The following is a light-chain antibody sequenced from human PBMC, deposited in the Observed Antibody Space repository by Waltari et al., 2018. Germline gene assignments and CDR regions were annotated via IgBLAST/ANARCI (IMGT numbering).Light chain of an antibody. CDR2: EVT. CDR1: SHDVGNYDL. J-gene: IGLJ2*01. CDR3: CSYSGDLSFGVV. Sequence: QSALTQPASVSGSPGQSITISCTGTSHDVGNYDLVSWYQQHPGKAPQLIIYEVTKRPSGFSNRFSGSKSCNTASLTISGLHTEDEGDYYCCSYSGDLSFGVVFGGGTKLTVL. V-gene: IGLV2-23*02.